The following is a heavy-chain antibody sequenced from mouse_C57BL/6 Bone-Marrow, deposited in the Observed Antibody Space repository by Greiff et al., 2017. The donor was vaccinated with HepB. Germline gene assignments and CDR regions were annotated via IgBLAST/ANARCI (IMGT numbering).Heavy chain of an antibody. Sequence: DVKLVESGGGLVKPGGSLKLSCAASGFTFSSYAMSWVRQTPEKRLEWVATISDGGSYTYYPDNVKGRFTISRDNTKNNLYLQMSHLKSEDTAMYYCARDGFPGFAYWGQATLVTVSA. CDR1: GFTFSSYA. V-gene: IGHV5-4*01. CDR3: ARDGFPGFAY. J-gene: IGHJ3*01. CDR2: ISDGGSYT.